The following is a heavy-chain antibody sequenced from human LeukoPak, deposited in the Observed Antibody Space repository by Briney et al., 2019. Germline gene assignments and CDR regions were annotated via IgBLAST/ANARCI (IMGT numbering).Heavy chain of an antibody. CDR1: GGSFSGYY. Sequence: PSETLSLTCAVYGGSFSGYYWSWIRQPPGKGLEWIGEINHSGSTNYNPSLKSRVTISVDTSKNQFSLKLSSVTAADTAVYYCAAAAGATFDYWGQGTLVTVSS. V-gene: IGHV4-34*01. CDR2: INHSGST. CDR3: AAAAGATFDY. D-gene: IGHD6-13*01. J-gene: IGHJ4*02.